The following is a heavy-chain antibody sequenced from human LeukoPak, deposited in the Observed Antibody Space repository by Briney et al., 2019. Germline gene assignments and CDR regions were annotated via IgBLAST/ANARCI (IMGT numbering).Heavy chain of an antibody. CDR1: GFTFSSYA. J-gene: IGHJ4*02. CDR2: ISGSGDNT. D-gene: IGHD3-22*01. Sequence: PGGSLRLSCAASGFTFSSYAMSWVRQAPGKGLEWVSGISGSGDNTYYADSVTGRFTISRDNSKNTLYVQVNSLGTEDTDVYYFSKGSYYDSSGSFYFDYWGQGTLVTVSS. CDR3: SKGSYYDSSGSFYFDY. V-gene: IGHV3-23*01.